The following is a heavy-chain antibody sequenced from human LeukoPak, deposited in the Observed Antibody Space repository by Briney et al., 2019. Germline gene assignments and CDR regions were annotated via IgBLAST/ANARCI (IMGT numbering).Heavy chain of an antibody. CDR2: IKQDGGER. J-gene: IGHJ6*02. Sequence: GWSLRLSCAASGFNFSRYWMSWVRQAPGKGLEGVAHIKQDGGERYYVDSVKGRFTISRDNAKNSLYLQMNSLRAEDAAVYYCARCHDLESRYYYYYGMDVWGQGTTVTVSS. CDR3: ARCHDLESRYYYYYGMDV. V-gene: IGHV3-7*01. D-gene: IGHD3-3*01. CDR1: GFNFSRYW.